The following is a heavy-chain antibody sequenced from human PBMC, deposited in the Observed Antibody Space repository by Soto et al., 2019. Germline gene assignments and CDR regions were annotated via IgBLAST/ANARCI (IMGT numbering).Heavy chain of an antibody. Sequence: ASVKVSCKASGYTFTSYAMHWVRQAPGQRLEWMGWINAGNGNTKYSQKFQGRVTITRDTSASTAYMELSSLRSDDTAVYYCAREAIVVVPAATPTHYGMDVWGQGTTVTVSS. V-gene: IGHV1-3*01. J-gene: IGHJ6*02. CDR1: GYTFTSYA. CDR3: AREAIVVVPAATPTHYGMDV. D-gene: IGHD2-2*01. CDR2: INAGNGNT.